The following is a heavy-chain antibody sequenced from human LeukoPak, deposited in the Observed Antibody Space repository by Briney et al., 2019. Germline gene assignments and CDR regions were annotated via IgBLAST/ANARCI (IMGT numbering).Heavy chain of an antibody. CDR2: IRSKAFGGTT. CDR3: TRVGSSFFYFSDF. Sequence: GRSLRLSCTTSGFTLGNYGLTWVRQAPEKGLEWVGFIRSKAFGGTTEYAASVKGRFTISRDDSKSIAYLQMSSLKTEDTALYYCTRVGSSFFYFSDFWGQGTLVTVSS. V-gene: IGHV3-49*04. D-gene: IGHD6-13*01. J-gene: IGHJ4*02. CDR1: GFTLGNYG.